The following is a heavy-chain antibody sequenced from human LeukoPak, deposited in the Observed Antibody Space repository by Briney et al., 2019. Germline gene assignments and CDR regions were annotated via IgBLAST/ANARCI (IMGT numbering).Heavy chain of an antibody. CDR1: GFTFSSYW. J-gene: IGHJ4*02. V-gene: IGHV3-74*01. CDR2: IYSDGSST. D-gene: IGHD3-10*01. CDR3: ARALDGSGSRSFDY. Sequence: PGGSLRLSCAASGFTFSSYWMHWVRQAPGKGLVWVSRIYSDGSSTNYADSVKGRFTISRDNSKNTLYQQMNSLRAEDTAVYYCARALDGSGSRSFDYWGQGTLVTVSS.